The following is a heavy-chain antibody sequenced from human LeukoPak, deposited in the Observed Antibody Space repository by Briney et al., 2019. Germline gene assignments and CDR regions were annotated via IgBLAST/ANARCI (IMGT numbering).Heavy chain of an antibody. CDR3: ARDLYTSSSWYHYSYGMDV. CDR2: ISSNGGST. Sequence: GGSLRLSCAASGFTFSSYTMHWVRQAPRKGLEYVSVISSNGGSTYYANSVKGRFTISRDNSKNTLYLQMGSLRAEDMAVYYCARDLYTSSSWYHYSYGMDVWGQGTTVTVSS. V-gene: IGHV3-64*01. CDR1: GFTFSSYT. J-gene: IGHJ6*02. D-gene: IGHD6-13*01.